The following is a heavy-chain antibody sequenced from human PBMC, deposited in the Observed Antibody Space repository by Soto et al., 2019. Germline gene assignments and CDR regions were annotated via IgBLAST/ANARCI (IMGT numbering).Heavy chain of an antibody. CDR2: IYHTGST. V-gene: IGHV4-59*12. CDR1: GGSMISYY. CDR3: ARGYSYGYQPFDY. Sequence: PSETLSLTCTVSGGSMISYYWSWIRQPPGRGLEWIGYIYHTGSTNYNPSLNSRVTISVDRSKNQFSLKLSSVTAADTAVYYCARGYSYGYQPFDYWGQGTLVTVSS. J-gene: IGHJ4*02. D-gene: IGHD5-18*01.